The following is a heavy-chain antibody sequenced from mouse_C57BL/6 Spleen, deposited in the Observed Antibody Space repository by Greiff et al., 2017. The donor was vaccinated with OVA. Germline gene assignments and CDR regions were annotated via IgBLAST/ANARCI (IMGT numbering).Heavy chain of an antibody. CDR3: ARLGGVYYAMDY. CDR1: GFTFSDYG. V-gene: IGHV5-17*01. Sequence: EVKVVESGGGLVKPGGSLKLSCAASGFTFSDYGMHWVRQAPEKGLEWVAYISSGSSTIYYADTVKGRFTISRDNAKNTLFLQMTSLRSEDTAMYYCARLGGVYYAMDYWGQGTSVTVSS. J-gene: IGHJ4*01. CDR2: ISSGSSTI. D-gene: IGHD1-1*02.